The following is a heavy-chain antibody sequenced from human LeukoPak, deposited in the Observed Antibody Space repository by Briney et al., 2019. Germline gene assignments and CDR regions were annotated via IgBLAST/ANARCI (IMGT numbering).Heavy chain of an antibody. CDR2: ISSSSSTI. J-gene: IGHJ6*02. D-gene: IGHD5-18*01. Sequence: GGSLRLSCAASGFTFSHCWMHWVRQAPGKGLEWVSYISSSSSTIFYADSVKGRFTISRDNAKNSLYLQMNSLRAEDTAVYYCARSGFTWIQHPYAMDVWGPGTTVTVSS. CDR3: ARSGFTWIQHPYAMDV. CDR1: GFTFSHCW. V-gene: IGHV3-48*04.